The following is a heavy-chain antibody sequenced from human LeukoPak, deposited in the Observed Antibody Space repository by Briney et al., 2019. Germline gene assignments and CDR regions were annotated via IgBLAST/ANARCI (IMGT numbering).Heavy chain of an antibody. CDR1: GGSISSYY. D-gene: IGHD2-2*01. V-gene: IGHV4-59*01. J-gene: IGHJ4*02. Sequence: PSETLSLTCTVSGGSISSYYWSWIRQPPGKGLEWIGYIYYSGSTNYNPSLKSRVTISVDTSKNQFSLKLSSVTAADTAVYHCARAKAPYSSTILFDYWGQGTLVTVSS. CDR3: ARAKAPYSSTILFDY. CDR2: IYYSGST.